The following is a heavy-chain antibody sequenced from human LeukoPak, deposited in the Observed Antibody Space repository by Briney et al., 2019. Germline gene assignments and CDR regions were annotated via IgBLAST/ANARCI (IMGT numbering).Heavy chain of an antibody. V-gene: IGHV3-30*04. J-gene: IGHJ6*02. D-gene: IGHD1-1*01. Sequence: GGPLRLSCAASGFTFSSYAMHWVRQAPGKGLEWVAVISYDGSNKYYADSVKGRFTISRDNSKNTLYLQMNSLRAEDTAVYYCARVRRERYYYYGMDVWGQGTTVTVSS. CDR1: GFTFSSYA. CDR2: ISYDGSNK. CDR3: ARVRRERYYYYGMDV.